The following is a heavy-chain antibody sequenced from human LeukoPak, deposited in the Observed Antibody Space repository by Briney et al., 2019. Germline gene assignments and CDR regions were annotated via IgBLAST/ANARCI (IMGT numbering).Heavy chain of an antibody. J-gene: IGHJ4*02. V-gene: IGHV4-34*01. CDR2: INHSGST. CDR3: AREGDNGDYVGY. Sequence: SETLSLTCAVYGGSFSGYYWSWIRQPPGKGLEWIGEINHSGSTNYNPSLKSRVTISVDTSKNQFSLKLSSVTAADTAVYYCAREGDNGDYVGYWGQGTLVTVSS. CDR1: GGSFSGYY. D-gene: IGHD2-21*01.